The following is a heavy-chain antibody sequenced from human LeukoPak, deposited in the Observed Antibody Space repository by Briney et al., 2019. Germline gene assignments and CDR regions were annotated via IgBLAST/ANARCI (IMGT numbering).Heavy chain of an antibody. J-gene: IGHJ3*02. Sequence: SQTLSLTCTVSGGSISSGDYYWSWIRQPPGKGLEWIGYIYYSGSTYYNPSLKSRVTISVDTSKNQFSLKLSSVTAADTAVYYCARGLEEMATIDAFDIWGQGTMVTVSS. CDR2: IYYSGST. V-gene: IGHV4-30-4*08. D-gene: IGHD5-24*01. CDR1: GGSISSGDYY. CDR3: ARGLEEMATIDAFDI.